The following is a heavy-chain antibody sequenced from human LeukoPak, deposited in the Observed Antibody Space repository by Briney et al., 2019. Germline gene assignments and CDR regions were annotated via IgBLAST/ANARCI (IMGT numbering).Heavy chain of an antibody. Sequence: ASVKVSCKASGYTFTSYGISWVRQAPGQGLEWMGWISAYNGYTNYAQKLQGRVTITTDTSTSTAYMELRSLRSDDTAVYYCAKGSYDSSGYYYGNWGQGTLVTVSS. J-gene: IGHJ4*02. V-gene: IGHV1-18*01. CDR3: AKGSYDSSGYYYGN. CDR1: GYTFTSYG. CDR2: ISAYNGYT. D-gene: IGHD3-22*01.